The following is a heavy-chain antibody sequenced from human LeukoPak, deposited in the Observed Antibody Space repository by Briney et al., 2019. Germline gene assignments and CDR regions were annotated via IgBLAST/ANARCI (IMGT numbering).Heavy chain of an antibody. J-gene: IGHJ4*02. CDR1: GYTFTSQY. CDR3: ARVIPDSSGYCYFDY. CDR2: INPSGGST. Sequence: ASVKVSCKASGYTFTSQYIHWVRQAPGQGLEWMGIINPSGGSTSYAQKFQGRVTMTRDTSTSTVYMELSSLRFEDTAVYYCARVIPDSSGYCYFDYWGQGTLVTVSS. V-gene: IGHV1-46*01. D-gene: IGHD3-22*01.